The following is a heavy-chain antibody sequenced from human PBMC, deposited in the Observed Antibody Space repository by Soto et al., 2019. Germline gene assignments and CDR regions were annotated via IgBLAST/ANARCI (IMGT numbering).Heavy chain of an antibody. V-gene: IGHV1-69*04. J-gene: IGHJ4*02. D-gene: IGHD2-2*01. CDR1: GGSFGIYP. Sequence: QVQLVQSGAEVKKPGSSVKVSCQTSGGSFGIYPISWVRQAPGQGLEWVGRVIPILNVANYTQKLHGRRTLPADKSTTTAYRELSSLTSEDTAVYYCARESTSGLDYWGQGTLVTVSS. CDR3: ARESTSGLDY. CDR2: VIPILNVA.